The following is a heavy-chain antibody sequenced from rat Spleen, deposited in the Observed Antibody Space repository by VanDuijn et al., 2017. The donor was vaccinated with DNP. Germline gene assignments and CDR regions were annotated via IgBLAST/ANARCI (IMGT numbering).Heavy chain of an antibody. CDR2: ISTTDDFT. CDR3: ARVAAISTSYAMDA. CDR1: GFTFSSFS. D-gene: IGHD1-2*01. V-gene: IGHV5-46*01. Sequence: EVQLVESGGGLVQPGRSMKLSCAASGFTFSSFSMAWVRQSTKGLEWVATISTTDDFTYYPDSVKGRFTISRDNAKNTLYLQMNSLRSEDTATYYCARVAAISTSYAMDAWGQGTSVTVSS. J-gene: IGHJ4*01.